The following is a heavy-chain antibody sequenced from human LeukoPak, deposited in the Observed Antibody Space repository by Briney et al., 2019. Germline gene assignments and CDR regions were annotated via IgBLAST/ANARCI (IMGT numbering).Heavy chain of an antibody. CDR2: IYSGGSI. CDR1: GFTFSTYG. V-gene: IGHV3-NL1*01. J-gene: IGHJ3*02. CDR3: ARALNGFDI. Sequence: GGSLRLSCAASGFTFSTYGMHWVRQAPGKGLEWVSVIYSGGSIYYADSVKGRFTISRDNSRNTLYLQMNSLRAEDTAVYYCARALNGFDIWGPGTLVTVSS.